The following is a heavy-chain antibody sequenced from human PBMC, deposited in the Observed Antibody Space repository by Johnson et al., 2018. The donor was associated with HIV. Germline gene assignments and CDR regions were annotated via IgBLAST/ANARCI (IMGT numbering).Heavy chain of an antibody. CDR1: GFTVSSNY. Sequence: VQLVESGGGVVRPGGSLRLSCAASGFTVSSNYMSWVRQAPGKGLEWVSVIYSGGSTYYADSVKGRFTISRDNSKNTRYLQMNSLRAEDTAVYYCARDRAVPDDGYNDYAFDIWGQGTMVTVSS. CDR2: IYSGGST. CDR3: ARDRAVPDDGYNDYAFDI. V-gene: IGHV3-66*01. J-gene: IGHJ3*02. D-gene: IGHD5-24*01.